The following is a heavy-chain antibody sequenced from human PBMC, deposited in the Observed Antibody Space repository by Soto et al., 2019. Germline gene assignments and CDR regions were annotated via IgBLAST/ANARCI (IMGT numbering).Heavy chain of an antibody. J-gene: IGHJ4*02. CDR3: ARGRYDYGDYNSRRTFDN. D-gene: IGHD4-17*01. CDR1: GGTFSSYA. V-gene: IGHV1-46*01. Sequence: ASVKVSCKASGGTFSSYAIHWVRQAPGQGLEWTGMIHPSGDTGYAQKFRGRVTMTIDTSTTTAYVELSSLRSDDTAFYYCARGRYDYGDYNSRRTFDNWGQGTLVTVSS. CDR2: IHPSGDT.